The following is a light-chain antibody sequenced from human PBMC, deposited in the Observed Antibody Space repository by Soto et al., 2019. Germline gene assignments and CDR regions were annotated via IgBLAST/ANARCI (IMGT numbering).Light chain of an antibody. CDR1: QSVSGH. CDR2: GAS. V-gene: IGKV3-15*01. CDR3: QQYHNWPPFT. Sequence: EIVMTQSPATLSVSPGERATLSCRASQSVSGHLAWYQQKPGQAPRLLIYGASTRATGVPARFSGSGSGTEFTLTICSLQSEDFALYHCQQYHNWPPFTFGGGTKGEI. J-gene: IGKJ4*01.